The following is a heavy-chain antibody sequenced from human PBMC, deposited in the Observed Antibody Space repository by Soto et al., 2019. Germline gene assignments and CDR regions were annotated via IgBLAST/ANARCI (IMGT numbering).Heavy chain of an antibody. Sequence: SETLSLTCTVSGGSISSSSYYWGWIRQPPGKGLEWIGSIYYSGSTYYNPSLKSRVTISVDMSKKQFSLKLTSVTAADTAVYYCARQQALYSSGWPIDYWGQGTLVTVSS. CDR1: GGSISSSSYY. CDR2: IYYSGST. V-gene: IGHV4-39*01. J-gene: IGHJ4*02. D-gene: IGHD6-19*01. CDR3: ARQQALYSSGWPIDY.